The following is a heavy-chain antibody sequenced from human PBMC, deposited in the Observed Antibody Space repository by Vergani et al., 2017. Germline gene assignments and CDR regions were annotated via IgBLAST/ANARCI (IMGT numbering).Heavy chain of an antibody. CDR2: IYHSGST. CDR1: GGSISSGGYS. V-gene: IGHV4-30-2*01. Sequence: QLQLQESGSGLVKPSQTLSLTCAVSGGSISSGGYSWSWIRQPPGKGLVWIGYIYHSGSTYYNPSLKSRVTISVDRSKNQFSLKLSSVTAADTAVYYCVRSNYYDSSGSSDAFDIWGQGTMVTVA. CDR3: VRSNYYDSSGSSDAFDI. D-gene: IGHD3-22*01. J-gene: IGHJ3*02.